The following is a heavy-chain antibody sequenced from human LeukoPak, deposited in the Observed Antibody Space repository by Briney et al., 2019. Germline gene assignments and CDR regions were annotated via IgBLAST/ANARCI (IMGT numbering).Heavy chain of an antibody. CDR1: GFTFSSYG. Sequence: GRSLRLSCAASGFTFSSYGMHWVRQAPGKGLEWVAVISYDGSNKYYADSVKGRFTISRDNSKNTLYLQMNSLRAEDTAVYYCAKDLDSAGPDYWGQGTLVTVSS. CDR3: AKDLDSAGPDY. V-gene: IGHV3-30*18. CDR2: ISYDGSNK. J-gene: IGHJ4*02. D-gene: IGHD6-19*01.